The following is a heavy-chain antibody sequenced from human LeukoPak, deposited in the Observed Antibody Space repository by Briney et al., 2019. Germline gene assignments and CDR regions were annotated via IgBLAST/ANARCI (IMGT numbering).Heavy chain of an antibody. D-gene: IGHD1-1*01. Sequence: GGSLRLSCEASGFTFTTYSMTWVRQTPGEGLEWVSSISTRDTFINYAASVKGPFTMSRDNAKKSLFLQMTSLRAEDTAMYYCARWKPRSDALDVWGKGTMVMVSS. J-gene: IGHJ3*01. V-gene: IGHV3-21*01. CDR2: ISTRDTFI. CDR3: ARWKPRSDALDV. CDR1: GFTFTTYS.